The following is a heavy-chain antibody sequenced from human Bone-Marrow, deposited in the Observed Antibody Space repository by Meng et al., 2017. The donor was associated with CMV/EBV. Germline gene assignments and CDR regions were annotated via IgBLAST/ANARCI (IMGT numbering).Heavy chain of an antibody. D-gene: IGHD3-3*01. V-gene: IGHV3-48*04. Sequence: GGSLRLSCAASGFTFSSYSMNWVRQAPGKGLEWVSYISSSSSTIYYADSVKGRFTISRDNAKNSLYLQMNSLRAEDTAVYYCARTGQRIYYDFWSGYVRDWFDPWGQGTLVTVSS. J-gene: IGHJ5*02. CDR1: GFTFSSYS. CDR2: ISSSSSTI. CDR3: ARTGQRIYYDFWSGYVRDWFDP.